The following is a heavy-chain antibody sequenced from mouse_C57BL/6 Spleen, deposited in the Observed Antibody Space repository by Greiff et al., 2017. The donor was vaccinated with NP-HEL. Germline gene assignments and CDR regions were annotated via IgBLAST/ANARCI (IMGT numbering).Heavy chain of an antibody. Sequence: VQLQESGAELVKPGASVKISCKASGYAFSSYWMNWVKQRPGKGLEWIGQIYPGDGDTNYNGKFKGKATLTADKSSSTAYMQISSLTSEDSAVYFCARSDYYGSSYDFDYWGQGTTLTVSS. J-gene: IGHJ2*01. CDR2: IYPGDGDT. D-gene: IGHD1-1*01. CDR1: GYAFSSYW. CDR3: ARSDYYGSSYDFDY. V-gene: IGHV1-80*01.